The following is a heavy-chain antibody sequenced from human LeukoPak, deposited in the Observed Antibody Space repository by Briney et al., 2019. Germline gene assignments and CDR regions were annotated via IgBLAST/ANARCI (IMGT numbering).Heavy chain of an antibody. CDR1: RFTFSIYA. J-gene: IGHJ4*02. CDR3: ARDRGGSGFYYFDY. CDR2: ISYNGSNE. V-gene: IGHV3-30-3*01. Sequence: GESLKISCAASRFTFSIYAMHWVRQAPGKGLEWVAGISYNGSNEFYSDSVKGRFTITRDNSKNTVFLQMDSLRAEDTGVYHCARDRGGSGFYYFDYWGQGTLVTVSS. D-gene: IGHD2-15*01.